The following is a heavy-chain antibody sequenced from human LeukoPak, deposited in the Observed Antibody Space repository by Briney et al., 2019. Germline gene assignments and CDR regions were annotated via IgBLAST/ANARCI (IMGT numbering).Heavy chain of an antibody. Sequence: GRSLRLSCAASGFTFSSYAMHWVRQAPGKGLEWVAVISYDGSNKYYADSVKGRFTISRDNSKNTLYLQMNSLRAEDTAVYYCVLVAASIDYWGQGTLVTVSS. J-gene: IGHJ4*02. CDR3: VLVAASIDY. V-gene: IGHV3-30*04. CDR1: GFTFSSYA. CDR2: ISYDGSNK. D-gene: IGHD2-15*01.